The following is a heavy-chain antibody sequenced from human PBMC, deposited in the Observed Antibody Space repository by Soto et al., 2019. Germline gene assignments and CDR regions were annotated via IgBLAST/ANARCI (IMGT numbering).Heavy chain of an antibody. Sequence: TSETLSLTCTVSGGSINSGDYSWPWIRQPPGKGLEWIGYIYHTGTTYYNMSLKSRVTISVDRSKNQFSLKLSSVTAADTAVYYCARGLRGWHENSKAFDYWGLGTLVTVSS. CDR1: GGSINSGDYS. J-gene: IGHJ4*02. CDR2: IYHTGTT. CDR3: ARGLRGWHENSKAFDY. V-gene: IGHV4-30-2*01. D-gene: IGHD1-7*01.